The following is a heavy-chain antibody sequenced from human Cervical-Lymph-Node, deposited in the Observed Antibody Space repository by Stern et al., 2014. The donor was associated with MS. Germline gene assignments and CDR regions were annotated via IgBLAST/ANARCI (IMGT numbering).Heavy chain of an antibody. CDR3: VRTMEMDY. CDR2: ITISGDT. J-gene: IGHJ4*02. CDR1: GFPFNIYS. Sequence: EMQLVESGGGLVKPGGSLRLSCAASGFPFNIYSMNWVRQAPGKGLECVSSITISGDTYYADSVEGRFTISRDNAKNSLYLQMNSLRVEDMAVYYCVRTMEMDYWGQGTLVGVSS. D-gene: IGHD3-10*01. V-gene: IGHV3-21*01.